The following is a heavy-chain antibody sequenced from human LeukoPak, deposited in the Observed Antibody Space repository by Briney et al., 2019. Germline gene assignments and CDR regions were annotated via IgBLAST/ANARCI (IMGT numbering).Heavy chain of an antibody. CDR3: ARLPNTAAAGNSY. Sequence: PSGTLSLTCAVSGGSVTSRNWWSWVRQPPGKGLEWIGEVFHTGLNNYNPSLESRVTISVDESKNQVSLKLSSVTAADTAVYYCARLPNTAAAGNSYWGQGTLVTVSS. J-gene: IGHJ4*02. D-gene: IGHD6-13*01. CDR2: VFHTGLN. CDR1: GGSVTSRNW. V-gene: IGHV4-4*02.